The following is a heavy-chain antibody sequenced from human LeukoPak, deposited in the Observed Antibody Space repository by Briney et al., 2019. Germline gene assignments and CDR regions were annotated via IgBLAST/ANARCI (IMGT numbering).Heavy chain of an antibody. CDR1: GYSFTAYY. CDR2: IDPDSGDT. Sequence: ASVKVSCTASGYSFTAYYMHLVRQAPGQGLEWMGWIDPDSGDTKYAQNFQDRVTMTWDTSVSTAYMELSSLRSEDTAVYYCARRSNYVGNFDYWGQGTLVTVSS. CDR3: ARRSNYVGNFDY. D-gene: IGHD1-7*01. V-gene: IGHV1-2*02. J-gene: IGHJ4*02.